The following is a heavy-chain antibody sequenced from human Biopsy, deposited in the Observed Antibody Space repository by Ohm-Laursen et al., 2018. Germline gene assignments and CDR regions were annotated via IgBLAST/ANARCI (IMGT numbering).Heavy chain of an antibody. V-gene: IGHV1-18*01. CDR1: GYTFSDYI. D-gene: IGHD6-25*01. CDR3: ARIAAAGWDDY. CDR2: INTRRGDT. Sequence: ASVKVSCKASGYTFSDYILNWVRQAPGQGLEWMGWINTRRGDTNYAQKFQGRITMTIDAATSTGYMDLRSLKSDDTAVYYCARIAAAGWDDYWGQGTLVTVSS. J-gene: IGHJ4*02.